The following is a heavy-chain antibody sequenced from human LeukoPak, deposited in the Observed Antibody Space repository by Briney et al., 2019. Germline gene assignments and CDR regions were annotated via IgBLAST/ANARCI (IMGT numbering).Heavy chain of an antibody. CDR1: GFTFSSYA. J-gene: IGHJ4*02. D-gene: IGHD3-22*01. V-gene: IGHV3-64*01. CDR3: ARVGDSSYFDY. CDR2: ISSNGDST. Sequence: GGSLRLSCAASGFTFSSYAMHWVRQAPGKGLEYVSAISSNGDSTYYANSVMGRFTVSRDNSKNTLYFQMGSLRVGDMAVYYCARVGDSSYFDYWGQGTLVTVSS.